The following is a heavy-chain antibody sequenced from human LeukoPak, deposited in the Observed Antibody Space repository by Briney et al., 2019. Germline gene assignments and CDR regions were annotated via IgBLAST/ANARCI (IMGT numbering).Heavy chain of an antibody. J-gene: IGHJ5*02. CDR2: IYSGGST. CDR3: ASNWFDP. CDR1: GFTVSSDY. Sequence: PGGSLRLSCAASGFTVSSDYMSWVRQAPGKGLEWVSVIYSGGSTYYADSVKGRFTISRDKSKNTVYLQMNSLRFEDTAMYYCASNWFDPWGQGTLVTVSS. V-gene: IGHV3-53*05.